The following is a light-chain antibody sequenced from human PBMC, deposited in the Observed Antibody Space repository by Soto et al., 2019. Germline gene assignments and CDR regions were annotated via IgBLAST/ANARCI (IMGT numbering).Light chain of an antibody. V-gene: IGKV1-39*01. Sequence: DIQMTQSPSTLSASVGDRVTITCRASESISSFLIWYQQTPGKAPKVLIYGASSLQTGVPSRFSGSGSGTDFTLTIGSLQPEDFAIYSCQQSYSARWTFGQGTKVEIK. J-gene: IGKJ1*01. CDR2: GAS. CDR1: ESISSF. CDR3: QQSYSARWT.